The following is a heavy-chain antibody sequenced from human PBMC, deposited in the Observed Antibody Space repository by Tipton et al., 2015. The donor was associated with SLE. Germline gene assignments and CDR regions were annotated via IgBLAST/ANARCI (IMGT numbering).Heavy chain of an antibody. Sequence: TLSLTCSVSGGSMRSYQWTWIRQPPGKGLEWIGYIEYSGNTNYNPSLKSRVTISADRSKNQFSLNLTAVTAADTAVYYCARGGFREPDYFYYGMDVWGQGTTVTVSS. CDR3: ARGGFREPDYFYYGMDV. J-gene: IGHJ6*02. CDR2: IEYSGNT. V-gene: IGHV4-59*12. CDR1: GGSMRSYQ. D-gene: IGHD3-10*01.